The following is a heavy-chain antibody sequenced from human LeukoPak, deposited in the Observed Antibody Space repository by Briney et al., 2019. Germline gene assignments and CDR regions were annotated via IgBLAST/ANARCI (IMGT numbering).Heavy chain of an antibody. CDR1: GYTFTSYG. J-gene: IGHJ4*02. CDR2: ISAYNGNT. D-gene: IGHD2-2*01. V-gene: IGHV1-18*01. Sequence: ASVKVSCKASGYTFTSYGISWVRQAPGQGLEWMGWISAYNGNTNYAQKLQGRVTMTTDTSTSTAYMELRSLRSDDTAVYYCARDLVVPAAMFFYFDYWGQGTLVTVSS. CDR3: ARDLVVPAAMFFYFDY.